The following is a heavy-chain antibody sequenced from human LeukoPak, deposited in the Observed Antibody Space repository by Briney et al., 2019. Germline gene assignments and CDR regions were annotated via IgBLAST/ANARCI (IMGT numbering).Heavy chain of an antibody. D-gene: IGHD3-22*01. CDR2: IYYSGST. Sequence: SETLSLTCTVSGGSISSYYWSWIRQPPGKGLEWIGYIYYSGSTNYNPSLKSRVTISVDTSKNQFSLELSSVTAADTAVYYCASLSGYYKLNYFDYWGQGTLVTVSS. V-gene: IGHV4-59*12. J-gene: IGHJ4*02. CDR1: GGSISSYY. CDR3: ASLSGYYKLNYFDY.